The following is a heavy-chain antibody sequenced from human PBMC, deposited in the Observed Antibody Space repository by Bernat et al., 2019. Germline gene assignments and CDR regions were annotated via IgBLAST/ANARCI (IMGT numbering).Heavy chain of an antibody. D-gene: IGHD6-6*01. J-gene: IGHJ3*02. CDR3: ARVRFEYSSSYDACDI. Sequence: QVQLQESGPGLVKPSETLSLTCTVSGGSISSYYWSWIRQPPGKGLEWIGYIYYSGSTNYNPSLKSRVTISVDTSKNQFSLKLSSVTAADTAVYYCARVRFEYSSSYDACDIWGQGTMVTVSS. CDR2: IYYSGST. CDR1: GGSISSYY. V-gene: IGHV4-59*01.